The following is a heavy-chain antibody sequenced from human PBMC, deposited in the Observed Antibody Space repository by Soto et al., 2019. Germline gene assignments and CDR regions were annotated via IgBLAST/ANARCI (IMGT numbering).Heavy chain of an antibody. J-gene: IGHJ4*02. CDR1: GYTFSNFA. D-gene: IGHD1-1*01. Sequence: QVQLVQSGAEEKKPGASVKVSCKASGYTFSNFAMQWVRQAPGQRLEWMGWINRGNGNTEYSQKFQGRVTITRDTSASSVYMELSSLTSEDTAVYYCARSSTVATTAGGTPFDSWGQGTLVTVSS. CDR2: INRGNGNT. V-gene: IGHV1-3*05. CDR3: ARSSTVATTAGGTPFDS.